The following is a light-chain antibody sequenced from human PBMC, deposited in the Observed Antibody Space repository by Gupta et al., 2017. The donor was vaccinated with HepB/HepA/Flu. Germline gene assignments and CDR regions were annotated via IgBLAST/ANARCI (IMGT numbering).Light chain of an antibody. CDR2: DVS. CDR3: SSYISSGTPYV. Sequence: QSALPQPASVSESPGQSTTISCTGTSSDVGGYNYVSWYQHHPGKAPKLLIYDVSSRPSGVSNRFSGSKSGNTASLTISGLQAEDEADYYCSSYISSGTPYVFGTGTKVTVL. CDR1: SSDVGGYNY. V-gene: IGLV2-14*03. J-gene: IGLJ1*01.